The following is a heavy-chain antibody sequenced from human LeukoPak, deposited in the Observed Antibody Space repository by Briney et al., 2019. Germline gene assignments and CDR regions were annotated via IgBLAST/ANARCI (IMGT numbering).Heavy chain of an antibody. V-gene: IGHV3-53*01. CDR3: ARGVEPLAANTLAY. Sequence: GGSLRLSCAASGFTFITNDMSWVRQAPGKGLEWASVLYSDGNTKYTDSVQGRFTISRDNSKNTLYLEMNSLSPDDTAVYYCARGVEPLAANTLAYWGQGTLVTVSS. J-gene: IGHJ4*02. CDR2: LYSDGNT. D-gene: IGHD1-14*01. CDR1: GFTFITND.